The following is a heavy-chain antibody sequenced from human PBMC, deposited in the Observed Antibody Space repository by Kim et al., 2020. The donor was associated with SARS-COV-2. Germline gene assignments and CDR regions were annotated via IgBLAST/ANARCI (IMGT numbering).Heavy chain of an antibody. CDR3: ARGGRGYSPFDY. CDR1: GFTVSSNY. V-gene: IGHV3-53*01. CDR2: LYSSGIT. Sequence: GGSLRLSCAASGFTVSSNYMKWVRQAPGKGLEWVSVLYSSGITYYAASVKGRFTISRDNSKNTLFLQMNSLRAEDTAVYYCARGGRGYSPFDYWGRGTLVTVSS. J-gene: IGHJ4*02. D-gene: IGHD5-18*01.